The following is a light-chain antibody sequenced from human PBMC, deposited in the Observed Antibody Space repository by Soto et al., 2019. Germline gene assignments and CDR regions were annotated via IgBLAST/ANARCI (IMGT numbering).Light chain of an antibody. CDR2: GAS. Sequence: EIVLTQSPATLSLSPGERATLSRRASQSVSSNLAWYQQKPGQAPRLLIYGASTRATGIPARFSGSGSGTDFALTITSLHAEDFATYYCQQLRMYPSTFGGGTKVDIK. CDR3: QQLRMYPST. V-gene: IGKV3-15*01. CDR1: QSVSSN. J-gene: IGKJ4*01.